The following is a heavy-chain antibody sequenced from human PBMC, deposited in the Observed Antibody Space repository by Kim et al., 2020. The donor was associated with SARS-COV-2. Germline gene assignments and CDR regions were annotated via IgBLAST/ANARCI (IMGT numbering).Heavy chain of an antibody. CDR3: ARQILGGGAFDI. Sequence: SETMSLTCTVSGGSISSSSYYWGWIRQPPGKGLEWIGSIYYSGSTYYNPSLKSRVTISVDTSKNQFSLKLSSVTAADTAVYYCARQILGGGAFDIWGQGTMVTVSS. J-gene: IGHJ3*02. CDR2: IYYSGST. CDR1: GGSISSSSYY. D-gene: IGHD7-27*01. V-gene: IGHV4-39*01.